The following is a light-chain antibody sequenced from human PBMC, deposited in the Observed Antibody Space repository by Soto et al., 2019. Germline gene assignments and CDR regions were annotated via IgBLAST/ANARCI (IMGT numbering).Light chain of an antibody. J-gene: IGKJ1*01. CDR3: QQSHSTPWT. CDR1: QTITTY. CDR2: GAS. Sequence: DIQMTQSPSSLSASVGDRVTITCRASQTITTYLNWYQQKPGEAPHPLIYGASTLQSGVPSRFTGSGSGTDFTLTNTNLQPEDFATYHCQQSHSTPWTFGPGTKVEIK. V-gene: IGKV1-39*01.